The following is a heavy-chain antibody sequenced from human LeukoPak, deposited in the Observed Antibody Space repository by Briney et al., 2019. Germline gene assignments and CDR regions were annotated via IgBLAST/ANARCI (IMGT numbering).Heavy chain of an antibody. CDR2: ISAYNGNT. CDR1: GYTFTSYG. CDR3: ARARPSMTTVVTFSLFFDY. V-gene: IGHV1-18*01. Sequence: ASVKVSCKASGYTFTSYGISWVRQAPGQGLDWMGWISAYNGNTNYAQKLQGRVTMTTDTSTSTAYMELRSLRSDDTAVYYCARARPSMTTVVTFSLFFDYWGQGTLVTVSS. J-gene: IGHJ4*02. D-gene: IGHD4-23*01.